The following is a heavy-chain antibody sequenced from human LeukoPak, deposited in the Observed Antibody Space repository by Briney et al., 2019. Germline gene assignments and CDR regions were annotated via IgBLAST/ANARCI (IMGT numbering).Heavy chain of an antibody. Sequence: GGSLRLSCAASGFTFSSYAMSWVRQAPGKGLEWVSALSGSGGSTYYADSVKGRFTISRDNSKDTLYLQMNSLRAEDTAVYYCAKDLHVEMASNFDYWGQGTLVTVSS. D-gene: IGHD5-24*01. V-gene: IGHV3-23*01. CDR2: LSGSGGST. CDR1: GFTFSSYA. J-gene: IGHJ4*02. CDR3: AKDLHVEMASNFDY.